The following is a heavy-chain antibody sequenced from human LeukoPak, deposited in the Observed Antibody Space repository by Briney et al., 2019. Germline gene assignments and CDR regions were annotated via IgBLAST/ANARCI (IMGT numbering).Heavy chain of an antibody. V-gene: IGHV3-53*01. D-gene: IGHD2-21*02. CDR3: ARTAPPGYYYYYMDV. CDR1: GFTVSSNY. J-gene: IGHJ6*03. CDR2: IYSGGST. Sequence: PGGSLRLSCAASGFTVSSNYMSWVRQAPRKGLEWVSVIYSGGSTYYADSVKGRFTISRDNSKNTLYLQMNSLRAEDTAVYYCARTAPPGYYYYYMDVWGKGTTVTISS.